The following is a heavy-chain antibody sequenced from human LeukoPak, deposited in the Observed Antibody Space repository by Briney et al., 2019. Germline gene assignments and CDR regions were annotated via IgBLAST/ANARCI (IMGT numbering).Heavy chain of an antibody. D-gene: IGHD1-26*01. CDR2: INHSGST. V-gene: IGHV4-34*01. Sequence: PSETLSLTCAVYGGSFSGYYWSWIRQPPGKGLEWIGEINHSGSTNYNPSPKSRVTISVDTSKNQFSLKLSSVTAADTAVYYCAMVTSGSYAPFDYWGQGTLVTVSS. J-gene: IGHJ4*02. CDR1: GGSFSGYY. CDR3: AMVTSGSYAPFDY.